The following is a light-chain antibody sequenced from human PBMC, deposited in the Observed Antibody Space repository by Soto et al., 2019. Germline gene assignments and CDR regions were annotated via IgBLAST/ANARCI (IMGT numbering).Light chain of an antibody. Sequence: EIVMTQFPATLSVSPGERATLSCRASQSFTSNLAWYQHKPGQAPRLLIYGASTRATDIPDRFSGSGSGTEFTLTISNLQSEDLAVYYCQQYNNWPRTSGQGTRLEI. V-gene: IGKV3-15*01. J-gene: IGKJ5*01. CDR3: QQYNNWPRT. CDR1: QSFTSN. CDR2: GAS.